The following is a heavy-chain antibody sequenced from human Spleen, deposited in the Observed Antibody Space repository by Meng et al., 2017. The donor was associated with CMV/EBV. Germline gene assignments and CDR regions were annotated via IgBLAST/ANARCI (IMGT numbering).Heavy chain of an antibody. J-gene: IGHJ4*02. Sequence: GESLKISCEGSGYSFSSYWIAWVRQTPGKGLEWMGIIYPGDSDTRYSPSFQGQVTISADKSISTAYLQWSSLKASDTAMYYCAKAAAEPYYFDYWGQGTLVTVSS. CDR3: AKAAAEPYYFDY. D-gene: IGHD6-13*01. V-gene: IGHV5-51*01. CDR1: GYSFSSYW. CDR2: IYPGDSDT.